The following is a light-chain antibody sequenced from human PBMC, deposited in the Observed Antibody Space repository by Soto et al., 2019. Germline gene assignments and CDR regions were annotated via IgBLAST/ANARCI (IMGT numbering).Light chain of an antibody. V-gene: IGKV3-15*01. CDR2: GAS. Sequence: EIVMTQSTASLSVSPGDGATLSCRASQSVASNVAWYQQKPGQGPRLLNHGASTRAVGVPARFSGSGSGTDFTLTISSLQSEDFAVYYCQQYHNWPPQYTFGQGTKLQIK. J-gene: IGKJ2*01. CDR3: QQYHNWPPQYT. CDR1: QSVASN.